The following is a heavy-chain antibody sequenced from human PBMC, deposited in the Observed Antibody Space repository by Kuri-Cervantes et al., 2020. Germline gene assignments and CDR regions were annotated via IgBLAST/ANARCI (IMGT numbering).Heavy chain of an antibody. CDR1: GGSISSGDYY. CDR3: ARDKTYSSGRRSHFDY. CDR2: IYYSGST. J-gene: IGHJ4*02. Sequence: SETLSLTCTVSGGSISSGDYYWSWIRQPPGKGLEWIGYIYYSGSTNYNPSLKSRVTISVDTSKNQFSLKLSSVTAADTAVYYCARDKTYSSGRRSHFDYWGQGTLVTVSS. D-gene: IGHD6-19*01. V-gene: IGHV4-61*08.